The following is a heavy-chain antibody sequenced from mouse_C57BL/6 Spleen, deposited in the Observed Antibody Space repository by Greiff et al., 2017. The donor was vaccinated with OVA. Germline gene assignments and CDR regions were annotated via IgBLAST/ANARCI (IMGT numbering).Heavy chain of an antibody. J-gene: IGHJ1*03. Sequence: VQGVESGPGLVQPSQSLSITCTVSGFSLTSYGVHWVRQSPGKGLEWLGVIWRGGSTDYNAAFMSRLSITKDNSKSQVFFKMNSLQADDTAIYYCAKKDLGGSGYFDVWGTGTTVTVSS. CDR1: GFSLTSYG. CDR2: IWRGGST. D-gene: IGHD4-1*01. V-gene: IGHV2-5*01. CDR3: AKKDLGGSGYFDV.